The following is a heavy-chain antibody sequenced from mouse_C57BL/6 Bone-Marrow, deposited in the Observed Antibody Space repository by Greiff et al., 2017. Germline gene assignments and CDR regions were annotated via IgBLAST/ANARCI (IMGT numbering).Heavy chain of an antibody. CDR1: GYTFTGYW. J-gene: IGHJ3*01. D-gene: IGHD2-4*01. CDR3: ASYDDYDVWFAY. V-gene: IGHV1-9*01. CDR2: ILPGSGSI. Sequence: VQLQQSGAELMKPGASVKLSCKATGYTFTGYWIEWVKQRPGHGLEWIGEILPGSGSINYHEKFKGKATFTADTSSNTAYMQLSSLTTEDSAIYYCASYDDYDVWFAYWGQGTLVTVSA.